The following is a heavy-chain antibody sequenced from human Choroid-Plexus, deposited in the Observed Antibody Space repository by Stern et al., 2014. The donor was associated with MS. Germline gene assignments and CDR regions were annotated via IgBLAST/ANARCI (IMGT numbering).Heavy chain of an antibody. CDR1: GFTFGSCA. Sequence: VQLLESGGGVDQPGRPLRLSCVASGFTFGSCAMHWVRQAPGKGLEWVAGVSYDGSNKYYADSVKGRFTLSRDNSQNTLYMQMSSLRPEDTAVYYCAKDRQFLTYYFDHWGQGSLVTVSS. J-gene: IGHJ4*02. CDR3: AKDRQFLTYYFDH. V-gene: IGHV3-30*18. D-gene: IGHD6-6*01. CDR2: VSYDGSNK.